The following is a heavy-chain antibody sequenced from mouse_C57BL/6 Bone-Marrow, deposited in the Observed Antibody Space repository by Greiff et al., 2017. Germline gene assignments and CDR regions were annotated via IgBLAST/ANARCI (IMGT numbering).Heavy chain of an antibody. Sequence: VQLQQPGAELVKPGASVKMSCKASGYTFTSYWITWVKQRPGQGLEWIGEIYPGSGSTNYNEKFKSKATLTVDTSSSTAYMQHSSLTSEDSAVYSCEKADYSNDWYFDVWGKGTTVTVSA. V-gene: IGHV1-55*01. CDR2: IYPGSGST. D-gene: IGHD2-5*01. J-gene: IGHJ1*03. CDR1: GYTFTSYW. CDR3: EKADYSNDWYFDV.